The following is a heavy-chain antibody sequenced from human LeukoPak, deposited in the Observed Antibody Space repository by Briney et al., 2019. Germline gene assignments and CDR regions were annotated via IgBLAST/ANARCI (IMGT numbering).Heavy chain of an antibody. CDR1: GFTFSDSA. CDR2: IVVGSGST. J-gene: IGHJ5*02. V-gene: IGHV1-58*01. CDR3: AADQAPTDPYMWVDP. Sequence: ASVEVSCKASGFTFSDSAVQWVRQARGQSPEWIGYIVVGSGSTVYAQKFQQRVTMTRDLSTYTAYMELSSLRSEDTAVYYCAADQAPTDPYMWVDPWGQGTQVIVSS. D-gene: IGHD2-21*02.